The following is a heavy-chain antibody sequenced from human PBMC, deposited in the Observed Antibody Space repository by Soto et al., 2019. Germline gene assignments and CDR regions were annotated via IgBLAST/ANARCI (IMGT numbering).Heavy chain of an antibody. CDR2: IYYSGST. V-gene: IGHV4-39*01. J-gene: IGHJ5*02. CDR3: ATQEVGGSYVYTFDP. D-gene: IGHD1-26*01. Sequence: SETLSLTCTVSGGSITSSSYYWGWIRQPPGKGLEWIGSIYYSGSTYYNPSLKSRVNISVDTSKNQFSLKLSSVTAADTAVYYCATQEVGGSYVYTFDPWGQGTLVTVSS. CDR1: GGSITSSSYY.